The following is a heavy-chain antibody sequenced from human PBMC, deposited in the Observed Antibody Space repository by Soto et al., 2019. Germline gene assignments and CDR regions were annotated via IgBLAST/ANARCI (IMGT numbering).Heavy chain of an antibody. CDR3: ACFLGYCSSTSCYRWFDP. CDR1: GGSISSGGYS. Sequence: SETLSLTCAVSGGSISSGGYSWSWIRQPPGKGLEWIGYIYHSGSTYYNPSLKSRVTISVDRSKNQFSLKLSSVTAADTAVYYCACFLGYCSSTSCYRWFDPWGQGTLVTVSS. J-gene: IGHJ5*02. V-gene: IGHV4-30-2*01. D-gene: IGHD2-2*01. CDR2: IYHSGST.